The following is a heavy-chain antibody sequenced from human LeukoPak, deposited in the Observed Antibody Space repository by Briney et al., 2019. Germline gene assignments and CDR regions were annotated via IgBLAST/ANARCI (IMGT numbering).Heavy chain of an antibody. Sequence: GGSLRLSCAASGFTFRNYWMSWVRQAPGKGLEWVANIKQDGSEKYYVDSVKSRFTISRDNAKNSLYLQMNSLRTDDTAVYFCEREGPFDFWGQGTLVTVSS. CDR2: IKQDGSEK. CDR3: EREGPFDF. V-gene: IGHV3-7*01. CDR1: GFTFRNYW. J-gene: IGHJ4*02.